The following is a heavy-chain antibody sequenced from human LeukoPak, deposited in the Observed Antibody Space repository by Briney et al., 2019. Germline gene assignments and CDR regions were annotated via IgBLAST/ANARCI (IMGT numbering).Heavy chain of an antibody. D-gene: IGHD5-18*01. CDR2: VSYSGST. Sequence: PSETLSLTCTVSGGSISSYYWSWVRQPPGKGLEWMGYVSYSGSTDYNPSLKSRVIISIDTSKNQFSLRLSSVTAADTAVYYCARENDRYGRIDYWGRGTLVTVSS. CDR3: ARENDRYGRIDY. CDR1: GGSISSYY. J-gene: IGHJ4*02. V-gene: IGHV4-59*01.